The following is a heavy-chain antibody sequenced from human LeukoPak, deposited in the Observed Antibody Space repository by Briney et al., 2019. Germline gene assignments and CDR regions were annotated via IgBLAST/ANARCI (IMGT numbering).Heavy chain of an antibody. V-gene: IGHV4-38-2*02. Sequence: SETLSLTCTVSGYSISSGYYWGWIRQPPGKGLEWIGSIYHSGSTYYNPSLKSRVTISVDTSKNQFSLKLSSVTAADTAVYYCARHNRFRGATARITMVRGVDYWGQGTLVTVSS. CDR3: ARHNRFRGATARITMVRGVDY. D-gene: IGHD3-10*01. CDR2: IYHSGST. J-gene: IGHJ4*02. CDR1: GYSISSGYY.